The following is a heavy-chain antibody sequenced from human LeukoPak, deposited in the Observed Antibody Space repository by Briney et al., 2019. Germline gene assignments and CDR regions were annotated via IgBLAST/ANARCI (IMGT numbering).Heavy chain of an antibody. CDR1: GGSFSGYY. V-gene: IGHV4-34*01. D-gene: IGHD4-17*01. J-gene: IGHJ5*02. CDR2: IKHSGST. Sequence: PSETLSLTCAVYGGSFSGYYWSWIRQPPGKGLEWIGEIKHSGSTNYNPSLKSRVTISVDTSKNQFSLNLTSVTAADTAVYYCARAYGDYVAIGLDWFDPWGQGTLVTVSS. CDR3: ARAYGDYVAIGLDWFDP.